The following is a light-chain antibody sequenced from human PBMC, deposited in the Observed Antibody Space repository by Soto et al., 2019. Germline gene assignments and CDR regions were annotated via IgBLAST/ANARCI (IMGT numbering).Light chain of an antibody. CDR2: EGS. J-gene: IGLJ2*01. CDR1: SSDVGSYDL. V-gene: IGLV2-23*01. CDR3: CSYAGSFTLV. Sequence: QSALTQTASVSVSPGQSITISCTGTSSDVGSYDLVSWFQQHPGKAPKLMIYEGSKRPSGVSNRFSGFKSDNTASLTISGLQAEDEADYYCCSYAGSFTLVFGGGTKLTVL.